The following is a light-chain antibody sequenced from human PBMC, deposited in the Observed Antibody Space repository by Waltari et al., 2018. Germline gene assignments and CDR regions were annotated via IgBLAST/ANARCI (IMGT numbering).Light chain of an antibody. CDR2: AAS. V-gene: IGKV1-NL1*01. J-gene: IGKJ2*01. Sequence: DIQMTQSPSSLSASVGDRVTLTCRASQAISNSLAWYQQKPGNAPNLMLYAASTLESGVPSRFIGSGSGTDYTVAISSLQPEDFAIYYCRQYSGRPYTFGQGTKLEI. CDR3: RQYSGRPYT. CDR1: QAISNS.